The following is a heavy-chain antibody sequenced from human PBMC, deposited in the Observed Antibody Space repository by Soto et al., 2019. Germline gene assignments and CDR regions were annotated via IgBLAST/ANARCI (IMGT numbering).Heavy chain of an antibody. D-gene: IGHD2-8*01. Sequence: ASVKVSCKASGYTFTGYHIHWVRQAPGQGLEWLGRINPKSGGTSTAQKFQGWVTMTTDTSISTASMELTRLTSDDTAIYYCARGDSTDCSNGVCSFFYNHDMDVWGQGTTVTVSS. CDR3: ARGDSTDCSNGVCSFFYNHDMDV. CDR1: GYTFTGYH. CDR2: INPKSGGT. V-gene: IGHV1-2*04. J-gene: IGHJ6*02.